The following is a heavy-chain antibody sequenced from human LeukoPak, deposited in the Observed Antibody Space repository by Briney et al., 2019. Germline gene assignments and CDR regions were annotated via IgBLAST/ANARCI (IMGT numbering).Heavy chain of an antibody. J-gene: IGHJ4*02. Sequence: GGSLRLSCVVSGFTFTNYVVHWVRQAPGKGLEWVTLVSSDGGIKYYADSAKGRFSVSRDISKNTLYLQMNSLRVDDTAAYYCARDSETTPIHVLGYWGQGTLVTVSS. V-gene: IGHV3-30-3*01. CDR1: GFTFTNYV. CDR2: VSSDGGIK. D-gene: IGHD2-15*01. CDR3: ARDSETTPIHVLGY.